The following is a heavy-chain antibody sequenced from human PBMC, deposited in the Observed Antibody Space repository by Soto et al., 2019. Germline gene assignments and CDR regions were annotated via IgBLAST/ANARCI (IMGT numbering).Heavy chain of an antibody. Sequence: PGESLKISCKGSGYSYTSYWIGGVRQRPGRGLEWMGIINPADPETNYSPSFQGQVTISADRSTSTAFLQWSSLKASDTAMYYCVRRAEGRPGDGYYYVALDVWGQGTTVTVSS. CDR3: VRRAEGRPGDGYYYVALDV. V-gene: IGHV5-51*01. J-gene: IGHJ6*02. D-gene: IGHD6-6*01. CDR1: GYSYTSYW. CDR2: INPADPET.